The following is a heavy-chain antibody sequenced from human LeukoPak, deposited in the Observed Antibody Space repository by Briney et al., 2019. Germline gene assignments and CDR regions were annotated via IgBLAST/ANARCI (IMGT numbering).Heavy chain of an antibody. J-gene: IGHJ4*02. D-gene: IGHD5-18*01. CDR3: AKCESGNNYGTLDY. CDR2: ISSSSSFM. CDR1: GFNLSPYR. Sequence: NPGGSLRLSCAASGFNLSPYRMYWVRQAPGKGLEWVASISSSSSFMYYADSVKGRFTISRDNSKNTLYLQMNSLRAEDTAVYYCAKCESGNNYGTLDYWGQGTLVTVSS. V-gene: IGHV3-21*04.